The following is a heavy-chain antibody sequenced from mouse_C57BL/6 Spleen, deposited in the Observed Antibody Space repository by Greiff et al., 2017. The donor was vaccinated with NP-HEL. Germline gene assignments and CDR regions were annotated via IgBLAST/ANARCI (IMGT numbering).Heavy chain of an antibody. V-gene: IGHV1-64*01. CDR3: ARSYDYDGGFDY. Sequence: QVQLQQSGAELVKPGASVKLSCKASGYTFTSYWMHWVKQRPGQGLEWIGMIHPKSGSTNYNEKFKSKATLTGDKSSSTAYMQLSSLTSEDSAVYYCARSYDYDGGFDYWGKGTLVTVSA. J-gene: IGHJ3*01. CDR1: GYTFTSYW. CDR2: IHPKSGST. D-gene: IGHD2-4*01.